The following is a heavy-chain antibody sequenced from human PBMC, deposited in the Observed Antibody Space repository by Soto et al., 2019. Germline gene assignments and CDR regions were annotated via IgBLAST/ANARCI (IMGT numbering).Heavy chain of an antibody. V-gene: IGHV1-2*04. CDR1: GYTFTGYY. J-gene: IGHJ6*02. CDR3: ASKYNWNYYYYYGMDV. D-gene: IGHD1-20*01. CDR2: INPNSGGT. Sequence: GASVKVSCKASGYTFTGYYMHWVRQAPGQGLEWMGWINPNSGGTNYAQKFQGWVTMTRDTSISTAYMELSRLRSDDTAVYYCASKYNWNYYYYYGMDVWGQGTTVTVSS.